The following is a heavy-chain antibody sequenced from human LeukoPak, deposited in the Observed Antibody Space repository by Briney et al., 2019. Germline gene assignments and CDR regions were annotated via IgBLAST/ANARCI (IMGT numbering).Heavy chain of an antibody. D-gene: IGHD4-17*01. Sequence: GGSLRLSCAASGFTFSSYSMNWVRQAPGKGLEWVSSISSSSSYIYYADSVKGRFTISRDNSKNTLYLQMNSLRAEDTAVYYCAKGTVTTLLIDYWGQGTLVTVSS. CDR1: GFTFSSYS. J-gene: IGHJ4*02. CDR3: AKGTVTTLLIDY. CDR2: ISSSSSYI. V-gene: IGHV3-21*04.